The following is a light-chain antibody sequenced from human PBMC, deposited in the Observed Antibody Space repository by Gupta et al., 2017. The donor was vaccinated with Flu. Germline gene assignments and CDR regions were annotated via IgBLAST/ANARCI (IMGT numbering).Light chain of an antibody. J-gene: IGLJ3*02. Sequence: VLTQSPLAPASRGPSVKLTCTLTSGHSNYAIAWHQHQSEKGPRFLMKLDSDGSHTKGDGIPDRFSGSSSGAERYLTISSLQSEDEADYYCQTWGTGIEVFGGGTKLTVL. CDR2: LDSDGSH. CDR3: QTWGTGIEV. CDR1: SGHSNYA. V-gene: IGLV4-69*02.